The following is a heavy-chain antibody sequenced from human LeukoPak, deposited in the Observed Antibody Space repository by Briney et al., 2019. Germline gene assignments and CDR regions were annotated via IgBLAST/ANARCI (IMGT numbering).Heavy chain of an antibody. V-gene: IGHV4-4*02. CDR1: GGSISSSNW. CDR3: ASAVGASGWSDAFDI. J-gene: IGHJ3*02. D-gene: IGHD6-19*01. Sequence: PSGTLSLTCAVSGGSISSSNWWSWVRQPPGKGLEWIGEIYHGGSTNYNPSLKSRVTISVDKSKNQFSLKLSSVTAADTAVYYCASAVGASGWSDAFDIWGQGTMVTVSS. CDR2: IYHGGST.